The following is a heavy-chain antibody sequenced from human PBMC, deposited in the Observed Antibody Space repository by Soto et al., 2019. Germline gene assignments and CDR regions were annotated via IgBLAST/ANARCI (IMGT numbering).Heavy chain of an antibody. CDR3: ARVQPLYYDSSGYHPRVPYYGMDV. D-gene: IGHD3-22*01. CDR1: GYTFTGYY. V-gene: IGHV1-2*04. CDR2: INPNSGGT. Sequence: GASVKVSCKASGYTFTGYYMHWVRQAPGQGLEWMGWINPNSGGTNYAQKFQGWVTMTRDTSISTAYMELSRLRSDDTAVYYCARVQPLYYDSSGYHPRVPYYGMDVWGQGTTVTVSS. J-gene: IGHJ6*02.